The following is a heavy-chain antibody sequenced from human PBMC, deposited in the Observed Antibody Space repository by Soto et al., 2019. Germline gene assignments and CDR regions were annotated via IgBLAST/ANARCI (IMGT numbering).Heavy chain of an antibody. V-gene: IGHV1-69*04. D-gene: IGHD4-17*01. CDR1: GGTFSSYA. J-gene: IGHJ3*02. CDR2: IIPILGIA. CDR3: ARVDYGDGAAFDI. Sequence: ASVKVSCKASGGTFSSYAISWVRQAPGQGLEWMGRIIPILGIANYAQKFQGRVTITADKSTSTAYMELSSLRSEDTAVYYCARVDYGDGAAFDIWGQGTMVTVSS.